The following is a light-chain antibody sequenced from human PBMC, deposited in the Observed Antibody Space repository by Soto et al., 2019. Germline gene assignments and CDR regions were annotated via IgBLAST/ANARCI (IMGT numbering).Light chain of an antibody. Sequence: DIQMTQSPSTLSASVGDRVAITCRASQSITTWLAWYQQKPGKAPKLLIYDASSLQSGVPSRFSGSGSGTEFTLTICTLQPDDFATYYCQQYNTYSPTFGQGTKVEI. CDR1: QSITTW. CDR2: DAS. J-gene: IGKJ1*01. CDR3: QQYNTYSPT. V-gene: IGKV1-5*01.